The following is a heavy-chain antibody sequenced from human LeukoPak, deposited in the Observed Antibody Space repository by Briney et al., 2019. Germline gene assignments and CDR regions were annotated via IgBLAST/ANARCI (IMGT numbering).Heavy chain of an antibody. CDR2: ISTGSSYI. CDR1: GFTFSSYW. Sequence: GGSLRLSCAASGFTFSSYWMNWVRQAPGKGLEWVSSISTGSSYIYYADSVKGRFTISRENAKNSLYLQMNSLRAEDTAVYYCARDSTPYDSSGYCYDYWGQGTLVTVSS. J-gene: IGHJ4*02. V-gene: IGHV3-21*01. CDR3: ARDSTPYDSSGYCYDY. D-gene: IGHD3-22*01.